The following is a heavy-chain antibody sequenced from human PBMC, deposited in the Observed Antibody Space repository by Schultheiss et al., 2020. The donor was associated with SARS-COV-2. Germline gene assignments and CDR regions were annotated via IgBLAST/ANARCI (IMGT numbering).Heavy chain of an antibody. D-gene: IGHD5-12*01. CDR2: IYYSGST. CDR3: ARASVATLFDY. Sequence: SETLSLTCTVSGGSISSYYWSWIRQPPGKGLEWIGYIYYSGSTNYNPSPKSRVTISVDTSKNQFSLKLSSVTAADTAVYYCARASVATLFDYWGQGTLVTVSS. J-gene: IGHJ4*02. CDR1: GGSISSYY. V-gene: IGHV4-59*08.